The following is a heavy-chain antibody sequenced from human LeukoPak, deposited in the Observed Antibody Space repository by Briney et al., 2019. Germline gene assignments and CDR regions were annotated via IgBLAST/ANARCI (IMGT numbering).Heavy chain of an antibody. J-gene: IGHJ4*02. V-gene: IGHV3-23*01. CDR2: ISGSGGRT. D-gene: IGHD3-10*01. Sequence: PGGSLRLSCAASGFSFSSYAMSWVRQAPGKGLEWVSGISGSGGRTYYGDSVKGRLTISRDNSKNTLYLQMNSLRVEDAAVYYCARDRGHYNSGSILDYWGQGTQVTVSS. CDR3: ARDRGHYNSGSILDY. CDR1: GFSFSSYA.